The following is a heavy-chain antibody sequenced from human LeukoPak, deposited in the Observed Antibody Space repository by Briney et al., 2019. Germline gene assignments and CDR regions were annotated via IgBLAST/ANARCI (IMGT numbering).Heavy chain of an antibody. J-gene: IGHJ5*02. Sequence: GGSLRLSCAASGFTFSSYAMSWVRQAPGKGLEWVSVIYSGGSTYYADSVKGRFTISRDNSKNTLYLQMNSLRAEDTAVYYCARGDWFDPWGQGTLVTVSS. CDR2: IYSGGST. V-gene: IGHV3-53*01. CDR1: GFTFSSYA. CDR3: ARGDWFDP.